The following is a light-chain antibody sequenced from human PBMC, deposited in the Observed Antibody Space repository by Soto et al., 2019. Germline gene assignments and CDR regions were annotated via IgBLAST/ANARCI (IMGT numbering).Light chain of an antibody. J-gene: IGLJ1*01. V-gene: IGLV1-40*01. CDR2: RNN. CDR3: QSYDSSLSAYV. CDR1: SSNIGAGYD. Sequence: QSVLTQPPSVSGAPGQRVTIPCTGSSSNIGAGYDVHWYQQLPETAPKLLIYRNNNRPSGVPDRFSGSKSGASASLAITGLQAEDEADYYCQSYDSSLSAYVFGTGTKVTVL.